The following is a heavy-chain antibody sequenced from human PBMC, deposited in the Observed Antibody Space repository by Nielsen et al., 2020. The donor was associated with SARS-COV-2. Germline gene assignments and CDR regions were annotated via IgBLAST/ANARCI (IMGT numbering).Heavy chain of an antibody. CDR3: ARGAGSTDVLRFLEWSNYYYYMDV. D-gene: IGHD3-3*01. V-gene: IGHV1-2*04. Sequence: ASVKVSCKASGYTFTGYYMHRVRQAPGQGLEWMGWINPNSGGTNYAQKFQGWVTMTRDTSISTAYMELSRLRSDDTAVYYCARGAGSTDVLRFLEWSNYYYYMDVWGKGTTVTVSS. CDR1: GYTFTGYY. J-gene: IGHJ6*03. CDR2: INPNSGGT.